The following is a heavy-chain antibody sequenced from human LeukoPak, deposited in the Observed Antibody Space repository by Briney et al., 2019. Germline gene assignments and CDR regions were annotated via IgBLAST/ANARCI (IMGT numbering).Heavy chain of an antibody. CDR1: GLTFEDFP. Sequence: GGSLRLSCAASGLTFEDFPMHWFRQAPGKGLGGFSGIGWNSGSIGYADSVKGRFTISRDNAKNSLYLQMNSLRAEDTALYYCAKDLGIAVNYYYYGMDVWGQGTTVTVSS. D-gene: IGHD6-19*01. J-gene: IGHJ6*02. CDR2: IGWNSGSI. CDR3: AKDLGIAVNYYYYGMDV. V-gene: IGHV3-9*01.